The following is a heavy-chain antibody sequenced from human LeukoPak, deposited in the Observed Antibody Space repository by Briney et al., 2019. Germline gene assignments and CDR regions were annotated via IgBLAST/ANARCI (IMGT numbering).Heavy chain of an antibody. CDR1: GFXFSSYW. CDR2: INSDGSST. CDR3: ARDLSTTWRPEDAFDI. V-gene: IGHV3-74*01. Sequence: GGSLRLSCEASGFXFSSYWMHWVRQAPGKGLVWVSRINSDGSSTAYAGSVKGRFTISRDNDKNTLYLQMNSLRAEDTAVYFCARDLSTTWRPEDAFDIWGQGTMVAVS. D-gene: IGHD1-14*01. J-gene: IGHJ3*02.